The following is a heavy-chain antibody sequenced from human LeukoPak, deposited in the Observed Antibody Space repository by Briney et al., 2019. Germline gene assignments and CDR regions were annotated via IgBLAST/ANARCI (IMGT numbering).Heavy chain of an antibody. V-gene: IGHV4-30-2*01. CDR1: GVSITSDTYY. CDR3: ARTRDFWSAYFDY. J-gene: IGHJ4*02. D-gene: IGHD3-3*01. CDR2: ILHSGST. Sequence: PSQTLSLTCAVSGVSITSDTYYWSWIRQPPGRGLAWIGYILHSGSTYHNPSLKSRVTILVDTSKNQFSLKLSSVTAADTAVYFCARTRDFWSAYFDYWGQGILVTVSS.